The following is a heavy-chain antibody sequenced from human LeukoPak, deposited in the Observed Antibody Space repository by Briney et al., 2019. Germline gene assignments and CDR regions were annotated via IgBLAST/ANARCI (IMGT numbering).Heavy chain of an antibody. J-gene: IGHJ4*02. CDR1: GFTFSSYA. CDR3: ARALDDGSPVT. D-gene: IGHD5-18*01. CDR2: ISSNGGST. Sequence: PGGSLRLSCAASGFTFSSYAMHWVRQAPGKGLEYVSAISSNGGSTYYANSVKGRFTISRDNSKNTLYLQMGSLRAEDMAVYYCARALDDGSPVTWGQGTLVTVSS. V-gene: IGHV3-64*01.